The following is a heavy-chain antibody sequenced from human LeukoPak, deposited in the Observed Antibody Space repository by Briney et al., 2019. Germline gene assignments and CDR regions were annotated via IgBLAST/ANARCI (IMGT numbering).Heavy chain of an antibody. D-gene: IGHD3-10*01. V-gene: IGHV4-59*01. J-gene: IGHJ4*02. CDR2: IYYSGST. CDR3: ARGGGSGSPRGAGGTPFDY. CDR1: GGSISSYY. Sequence: SETLSLTCTVSGGSISSYYWSWIRQPPGKGLEWIGYIYYSGSTNYNPSLKSRVTISVDTSKTQFSLKLSSVTAADTAVYYCARGGGSGSPRGAGGTPFDYWGQGTLVTVSS.